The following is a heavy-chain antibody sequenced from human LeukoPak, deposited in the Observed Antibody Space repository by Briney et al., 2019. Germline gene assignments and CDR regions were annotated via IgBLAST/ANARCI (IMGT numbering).Heavy chain of an antibody. J-gene: IGHJ4*02. CDR3: ARSGAAAGFGFDY. CDR1: GYTFTSYD. Sequence: AXXKVSCKASGYTFTSYDINWVRQATGQGLEWMGWMNPNSGNTVYAQKFQGRVTITRNTSISTAYMELSSLRSEDTAVYYCARSGAAAGFGFDYWGQGTLVTVSS. V-gene: IGHV1-8*03. CDR2: MNPNSGNT. D-gene: IGHD6-13*01.